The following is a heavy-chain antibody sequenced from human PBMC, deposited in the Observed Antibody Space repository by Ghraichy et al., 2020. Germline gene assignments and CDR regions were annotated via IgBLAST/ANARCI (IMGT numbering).Heavy chain of an antibody. Sequence: SETLSLICTVSGGSMRSHFWSWIRQPPGKGLEWIGYISYTGNTNYSPSLEGRASISLDTSKNQFSLSLTSVTAADTAVYYCARRGRGYSLYYYGLDVWGPGTTVTVSS. J-gene: IGHJ6*02. CDR3: ARRGRGYSLYYYGLDV. CDR2: ISYTGNT. CDR1: GGSMRSHF. V-gene: IGHV4-59*08. D-gene: IGHD5-18*01.